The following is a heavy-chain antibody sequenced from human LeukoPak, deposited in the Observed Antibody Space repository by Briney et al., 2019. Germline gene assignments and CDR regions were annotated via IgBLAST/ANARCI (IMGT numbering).Heavy chain of an antibody. CDR3: ARDRGYNWNSVYYYYGMDV. Sequence: GASVKVSCKASGYTFTSYGISWVRQAPGQGLEWMGWISAYNGNTNYAQKLQGRVTMTTDTSTSTAYMEPRSLRSDDTAVYYCARDRGYNWNSVYYYYGMDVWGQGTTVTVSS. CDR1: GYTFTSYG. D-gene: IGHD1-7*01. J-gene: IGHJ6*02. CDR2: ISAYNGNT. V-gene: IGHV1-18*01.